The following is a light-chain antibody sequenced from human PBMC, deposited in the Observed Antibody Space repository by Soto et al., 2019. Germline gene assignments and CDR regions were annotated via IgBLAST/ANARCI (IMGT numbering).Light chain of an antibody. J-gene: IGKJ4*01. CDR2: AAS. CDR3: HQYGQYGSSPLT. CDR1: QSVSSSY. Sequence: EIVLPQSPGTLSLSPGERATLSCRASQSVSSSYLAWYQQKPGQAPRLLIYAASSRATGIPDRFTGSGSGRGFTHTINRLEPEDFEVYYCHQYGQYGSSPLTFGGGTKVEIK. V-gene: IGKV3-20*01.